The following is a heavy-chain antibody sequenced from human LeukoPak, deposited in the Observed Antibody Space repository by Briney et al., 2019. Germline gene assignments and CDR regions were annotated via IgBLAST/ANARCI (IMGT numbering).Heavy chain of an antibody. V-gene: IGHV1-69*04. Sequence: GSSVKVSCKASGGTFSSYAISWVRQAPGQGLEWMGRIIPILGIANYAQKFQGRVTITADKSTSTAYMELSSLRSEDTAVYYCARDFAYGSPPPNAFDIWGQGTMVTVSS. CDR2: IIPILGIA. CDR1: GGTFSSYA. D-gene: IGHD4-17*01. J-gene: IGHJ3*02. CDR3: ARDFAYGSPPPNAFDI.